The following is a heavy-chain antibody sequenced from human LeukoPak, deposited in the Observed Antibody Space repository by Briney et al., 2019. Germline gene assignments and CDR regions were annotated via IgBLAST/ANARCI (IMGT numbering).Heavy chain of an antibody. D-gene: IGHD5-24*01. J-gene: IGHJ4*02. CDR2: ISFDGSNK. V-gene: IGHV3-30-3*02. Sequence: GGSLRLSCAASGFTFSSYAIHWVRQAPGKGLEWVAVISFDGSNKYYADSVKGRFTISRDNSKNTLYLQMNSLRAEDTAVYYCAKMGGLQRAFDYWGQGSLDTVSS. CDR3: AKMGGLQRAFDY. CDR1: GFTFSSYA.